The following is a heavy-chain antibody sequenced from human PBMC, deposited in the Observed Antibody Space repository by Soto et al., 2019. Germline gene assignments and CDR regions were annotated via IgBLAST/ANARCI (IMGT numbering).Heavy chain of an antibody. D-gene: IGHD1-1*01. J-gene: IGHJ6*02. CDR3: AGPGTTTYYYGMDV. V-gene: IGHV3-48*03. Sequence: ESGGGLVQPGGSLRLSCAASGFTFSSYEMNWVRQAPGKGLEWVSYISSSGSTIYYADSVKGRFTISRDNAKNSLYLQMNSLRAEDTAVYYCAGPGTTTYYYGMDVWGQGTTVTVSS. CDR1: GFTFSSYE. CDR2: ISSSGSTI.